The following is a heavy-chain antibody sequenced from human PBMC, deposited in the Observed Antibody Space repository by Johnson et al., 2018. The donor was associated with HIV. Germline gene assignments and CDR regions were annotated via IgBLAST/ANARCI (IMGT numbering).Heavy chain of an antibody. CDR1: GFTFSSYA. V-gene: IGHV3-30-3*02. CDR3: ANDFWSGSGI. Sequence: QVQLVESGEGVVQPGRSLRLSCAASGFTFSSYAMHWVRQAPGKGLEWVAVISYDGSNKYYADSVKGRFTISRDNSKNTLYLQMNSLRAEDTAVYYCANDFWSGSGIWGQGTMVTVSS. CDR2: ISYDGSNK. J-gene: IGHJ3*02. D-gene: IGHD3-3*01.